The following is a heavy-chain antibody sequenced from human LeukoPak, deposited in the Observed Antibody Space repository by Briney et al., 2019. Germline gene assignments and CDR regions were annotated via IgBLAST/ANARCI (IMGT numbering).Heavy chain of an antibody. CDR1: GGTFSSYA. V-gene: IGHV1-69*13. J-gene: IGHJ6*02. Sequence: GASVKVSCKASGGTFSSYAISWVRQAPGQGLEWMGGIIPIFGTANYAQKFQGRVTITADESTSTVYMELSSLRSEDTAVYYCARGRIVVVVAATMDYGMDVWGQGTTVTVSS. D-gene: IGHD2-15*01. CDR2: IIPIFGTA. CDR3: ARGRIVVVVAATMDYGMDV.